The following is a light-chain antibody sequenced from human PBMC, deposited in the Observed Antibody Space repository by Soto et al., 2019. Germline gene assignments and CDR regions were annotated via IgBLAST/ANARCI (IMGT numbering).Light chain of an antibody. CDR2: EVS. CDR1: SSDVGAYNY. J-gene: IGLJ2*01. CDR3: CSYATSGVV. V-gene: IGLV2-14*01. Sequence: QSVLTQPASVSGSPGQSITISCTGTSSDVGAYNYVSWYQQHPGKAPKLMIYEVSNRPSGVSLRFSGSHSVNAASLTISDIHIEDEADYYCCSYATSGVVFGGGTKLTVL.